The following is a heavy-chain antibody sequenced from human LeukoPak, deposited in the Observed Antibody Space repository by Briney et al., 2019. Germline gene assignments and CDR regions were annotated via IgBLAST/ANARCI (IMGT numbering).Heavy chain of an antibody. Sequence: PGGSLRLSCVVSGFNFNNAWMGWVREAPGKGLEGVGRIKSKTDGGTADYAAPVRDRFTISRDDSENTVFLQMNSLKTQDTAVYFCSTEAGTNDFWGQGALVTVSS. CDR3: STEAGTNDF. CDR1: GFNFNNAW. V-gene: IGHV3-15*01. J-gene: IGHJ4*02. CDR2: IKSKTDGGTA.